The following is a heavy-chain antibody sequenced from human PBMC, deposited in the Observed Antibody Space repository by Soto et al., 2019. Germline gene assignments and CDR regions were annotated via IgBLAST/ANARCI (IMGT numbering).Heavy chain of an antibody. CDR1: GFIFSNFD. Sequence: GGSLRLSCGASGFIFSNFDMHWVRQTTEKGLEWVSGIGFAGDTNYSGSVKGRFTISRENAKNSLFLQMNSLRVGDTAVYYCVRGMPGGFDPWGQGTLVTVSS. CDR3: VRGMPGGFDP. J-gene: IGHJ5*02. V-gene: IGHV3-13*01. CDR2: IGFAGDT. D-gene: IGHD2-2*01.